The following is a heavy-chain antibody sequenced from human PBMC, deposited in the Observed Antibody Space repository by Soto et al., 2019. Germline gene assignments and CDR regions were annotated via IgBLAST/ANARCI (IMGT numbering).Heavy chain of an antibody. Sequence: QVQLQESGPGLVKPSQTLSLTCTVSGGSISSGGYYWSWIRQHPGKGLEWIGYIYYSGSTYYNPSLESRVTISVDTSKNQFSLKLSSVTAADTAVYYCARNLGGVIVPYYYYMDVWGKGTTVTVSS. J-gene: IGHJ6*03. CDR2: IYYSGST. D-gene: IGHD3-16*02. CDR1: GGSISSGGYY. CDR3: ARNLGGVIVPYYYYMDV. V-gene: IGHV4-31*03.